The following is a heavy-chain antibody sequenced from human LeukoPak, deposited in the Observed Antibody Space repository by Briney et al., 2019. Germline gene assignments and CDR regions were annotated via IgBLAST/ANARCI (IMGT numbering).Heavy chain of an antibody. Sequence: PSETLSLTCAVYGGSFSGYYWSWIRQPPGKGLEWIGEINHSGSTHYNPSLKSRVTISVDTSKNQFSLELNSVTAADTAVYYCAAAFDYWGQGILVTVSS. CDR1: GGSFSGYY. CDR3: AAAFDY. V-gene: IGHV4-34*01. J-gene: IGHJ4*02. CDR2: INHSGST. D-gene: IGHD6-25*01.